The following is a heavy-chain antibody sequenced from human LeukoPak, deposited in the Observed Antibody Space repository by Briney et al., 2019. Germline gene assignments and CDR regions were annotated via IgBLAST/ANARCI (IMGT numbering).Heavy chain of an antibody. CDR2: IIPIFGTA. V-gene: IGHV1-69*13. CDR3: ARAGGDDILTGYPCYYGIDV. Sequence: ASVKVSFKATGGTFISYAISWVRQPPGQGLEWMGGIIPIFGTANYAQKFQGRVTITAGESTSTAYMELSSLRAEDTAVYYCARAGGDDILTGYPCYYGIDVWGKGTTVTVCS. J-gene: IGHJ6*04. CDR1: GGTFISYA. D-gene: IGHD3-9*01.